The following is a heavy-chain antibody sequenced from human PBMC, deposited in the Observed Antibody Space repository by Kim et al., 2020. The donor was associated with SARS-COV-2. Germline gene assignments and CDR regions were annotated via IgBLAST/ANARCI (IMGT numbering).Heavy chain of an antibody. V-gene: IGHV3-30*03. Sequence: GGSLRLSCAASGFTFSSYAMHWVRQAPGKGLEWVAVISYDGGNGGNKYYADSVQGRFTISRDNSKNTLYLLMNSLRPEDTAVYFCARGGAVTSVVFENWGQGTLLTVSS. D-gene: IGHD4-17*01. CDR1: GFTFSSYA. CDR2: ISYDGGNGGNK. J-gene: IGHJ4*02. CDR3: ARGGAVTSVVFEN.